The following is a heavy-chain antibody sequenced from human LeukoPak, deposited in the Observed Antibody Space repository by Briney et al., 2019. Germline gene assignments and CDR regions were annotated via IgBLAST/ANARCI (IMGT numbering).Heavy chain of an antibody. J-gene: IGHJ4*02. Sequence: GGSLRLSCAASGFTFSSYAMSWVRQAPGKGLEWVSDINGSGGSTYYADSVKGRFTISRDNSKNTLYLQMNSLRAEDTAVYYCAKELYDSSGYARFDYWGQGTLVTVSS. D-gene: IGHD3-22*01. CDR1: GFTFSSYA. CDR2: INGSGGST. V-gene: IGHV3-23*01. CDR3: AKELYDSSGYARFDY.